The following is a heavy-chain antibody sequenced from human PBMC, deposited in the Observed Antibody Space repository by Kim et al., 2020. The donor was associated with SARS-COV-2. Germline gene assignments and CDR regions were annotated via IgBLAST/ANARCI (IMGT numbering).Heavy chain of an antibody. Sequence: GGSLRLSCAASGFTVSSNYMSWVRQAPGKGLEWVSVIYSGGSTYYADSVKGRFTISRDNSKNTLYLQMNSLRAEDTAVYYCARSFYGDYAPFDYCGQGTLVTVSS. CDR3: ARSFYGDYAPFDY. D-gene: IGHD4-17*01. CDR1: GFTVSSNY. CDR2: IYSGGST. V-gene: IGHV3-53*01. J-gene: IGHJ4*02.